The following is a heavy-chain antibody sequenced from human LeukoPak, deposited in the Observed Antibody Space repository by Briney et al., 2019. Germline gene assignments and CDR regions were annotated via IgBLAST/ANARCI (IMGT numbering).Heavy chain of an antibody. CDR2: IWYDGSNK. V-gene: IGHV3-30*02. Sequence: HPGGSLRLSSAPSGFTFSSYGMHWVRQAPGKGLEWVAVIWYDGSNKYYADSVKGRFTISRDNSKNTLYLQMNSLRAEDTAVYYCATSLPRAARPLGFLNGGDYWGQGTLVTVSS. CDR3: ATSLPRAARPLGFLNGGDY. J-gene: IGHJ4*02. D-gene: IGHD6-6*01. CDR1: GFTFSSYG.